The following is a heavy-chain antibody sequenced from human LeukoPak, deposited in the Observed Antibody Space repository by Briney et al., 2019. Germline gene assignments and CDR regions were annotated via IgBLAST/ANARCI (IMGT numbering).Heavy chain of an antibody. V-gene: IGHV4-59*02. CDR1: GDSVSGYY. J-gene: IGHJ3*02. Sequence: LETLSLTCIVSGDSVSGYYWNWIQQPPGKGLEWIGYTHHSGNTLYNPSLKSRVTTSVDTSKNQFSLSLSSVTAADTAVYYCARWEVRLNAFEMWGQGTTVTVSS. CDR3: ARWEVRLNAFEM. CDR2: THHSGNT. D-gene: IGHD3-10*01.